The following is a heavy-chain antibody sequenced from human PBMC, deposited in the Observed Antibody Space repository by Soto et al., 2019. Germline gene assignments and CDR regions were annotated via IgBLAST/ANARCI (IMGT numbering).Heavy chain of an antibody. D-gene: IGHD3-3*01. CDR1: RGTFSDYA. CDR2: IIPMYGRR. V-gene: IGHV1-69*18. CDR3: ARDAPLRNGMDV. J-gene: IGHJ6*02. Sequence: QVLLVQSGAEVRKPGSSVKVSCKPSRGTFSDYAFSWVRQAPGQGLEWMGNIIPMYGRRNYAQKYQGRVTISADESTTTVYVEMRGLSFEDTAVYFCARDAPLRNGMDVWGQGTTVTVSS.